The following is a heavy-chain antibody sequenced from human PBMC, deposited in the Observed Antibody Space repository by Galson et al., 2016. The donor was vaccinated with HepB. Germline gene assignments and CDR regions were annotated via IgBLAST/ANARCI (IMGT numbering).Heavy chain of an antibody. CDR1: GYSMSSGFY. CDR3: ARIDRSLRKPGSQSGSGTYPVY. D-gene: IGHD3-10*01. V-gene: IGHV4-38-2*01. Sequence: SETLSLTCDVSGYSMSSGFYWGWIRQPPGKGLEWIGSLYHSGITYYNPSLKSRVTMSVDMSKNQFSLNLISVTAADTAVYFCARIDRSLRKPGSQSGSGTYPVYWGQGILVTVSS. CDR2: LYHSGIT. J-gene: IGHJ4*02.